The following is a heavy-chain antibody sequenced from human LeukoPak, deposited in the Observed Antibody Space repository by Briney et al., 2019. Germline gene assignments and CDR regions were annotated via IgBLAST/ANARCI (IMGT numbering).Heavy chain of an antibody. CDR3: ARMGRGSSFYYFHY. Sequence: SGPTLGNPTETLTLTCTCSGFSLSTSGVRVSWIRQPPGKALGWLARIDWDNDKQYSTSLKTRLSISKDTSKNQVVLTMTNIDPADTATYYCARMGRGSSFYYFHYWGQGTLVTVSS. CDR2: IDWDNDK. D-gene: IGHD6-6*01. J-gene: IGHJ4*02. V-gene: IGHV2-70*04. CDR1: GFSLSTSGVR.